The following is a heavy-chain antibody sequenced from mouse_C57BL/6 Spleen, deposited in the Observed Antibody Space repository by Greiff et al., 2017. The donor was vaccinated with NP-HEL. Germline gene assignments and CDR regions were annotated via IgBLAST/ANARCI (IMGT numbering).Heavy chain of an antibody. Sequence: PGAELVKPGASVTMSCKASGYTFTSYWITWVKQRPGQGLEWIGDIYPGSGSTNYNEKFKSKATLTVDTSSSTAYMQLSSLTSEDSAVYYCARWTVVARYFDVWGTGTTVTVSS. J-gene: IGHJ1*03. CDR3: ARWTVVARYFDV. CDR1: GYTFTSYW. V-gene: IGHV1-55*01. D-gene: IGHD1-1*01. CDR2: IYPGSGST.